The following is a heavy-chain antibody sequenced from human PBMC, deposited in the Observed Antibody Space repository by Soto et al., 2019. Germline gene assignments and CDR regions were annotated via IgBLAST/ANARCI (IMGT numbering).Heavy chain of an antibody. D-gene: IGHD1-26*01. CDR1: GFTVSSNY. CDR2: IYSGGST. V-gene: IGHV3-66*01. J-gene: IGHJ4*02. Sequence: EVQLVESGGGLVQPGGSLRLSCAASGFTVSSNYMSWVRQAPGKGLEWVSVIYSGGSTYYADSVNGRFTISRDNSKNTLYPQMNSPIAEDTSVEYGARGGGSYGYWGQGTQVAVSS. CDR3: ARGGGSYGY.